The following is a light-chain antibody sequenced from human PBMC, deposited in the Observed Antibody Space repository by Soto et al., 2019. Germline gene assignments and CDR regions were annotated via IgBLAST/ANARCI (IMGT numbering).Light chain of an antibody. V-gene: IGKV3-11*01. J-gene: IGKJ4*01. Sequence: EIVLTQSPATLSLSPGERATLSCRASQSISTYLAWYQQKPGQAPRLLIYDTSNRATGIPARFSGSGSETDFTLTISSLQAEDVAVYYCQQYYSTPLTFGGGTKVEIK. CDR1: QSISTY. CDR3: QQYYSTPLT. CDR2: DTS.